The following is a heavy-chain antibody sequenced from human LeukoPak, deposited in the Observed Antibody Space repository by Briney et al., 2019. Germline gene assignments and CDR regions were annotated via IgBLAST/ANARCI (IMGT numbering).Heavy chain of an antibody. D-gene: IGHD6-13*01. CDR1: GFTFSGSA. V-gene: IGHV3-73*01. CDR2: IRSKADSYTT. J-gene: IGHJ4*02. CDR3: RAAADLNDY. Sequence: GGSLRLSCAASGFTFSGSAMHWVRQASGKGLEWLGRIRSKADSYTTAYAASVKGRFIVSRDDSKNTAYLQMNSLRTEDTAVYYCRAAADLNDYWGQGTLVTVSS.